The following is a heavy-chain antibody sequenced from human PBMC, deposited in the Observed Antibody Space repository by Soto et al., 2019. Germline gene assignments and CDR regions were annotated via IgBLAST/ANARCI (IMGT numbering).Heavy chain of an antibody. CDR2: INYGGSK. Sequence: PSETLSRTCTLSAGSNSSSNYHSGSVRHTPGKGLEWIGSINYGGSKYYNTSIKSRVTISLDTSKNQFSLKLSSVTAADTAVYYCASPYGSGSFNWFDPWGQGTLGTVS. J-gene: IGHJ5*02. V-gene: IGHV4-39*01. D-gene: IGHD3-10*01. CDR1: AGSNSSSNYH. CDR3: ASPYGSGSFNWFDP.